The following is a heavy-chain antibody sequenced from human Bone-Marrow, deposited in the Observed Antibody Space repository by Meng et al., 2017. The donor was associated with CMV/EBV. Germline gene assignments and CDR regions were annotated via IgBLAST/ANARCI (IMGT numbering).Heavy chain of an antibody. CDR3: ARDPQPIVVVPADRGGAFDI. Sequence: SQTLSLTCAVYGGSFRGYYWSWIRQPPGKGLEWIGEIDHSGSTNYNPYVKSRVTISVDTSKNQFSLKLSSVTASDTAVYYCARDPQPIVVVPADRGGAFDIWGQGTMVTVSS. CDR1: GGSFRGYY. CDR2: IDHSGST. J-gene: IGHJ3*02. D-gene: IGHD2-2*01. V-gene: IGHV4-34*01.